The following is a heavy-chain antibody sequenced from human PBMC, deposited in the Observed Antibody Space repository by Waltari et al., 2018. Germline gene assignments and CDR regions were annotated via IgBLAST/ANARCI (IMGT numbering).Heavy chain of an antibody. Sequence: QVQLQESGPGLVKPSQTLSLTCTVSGGSISSGDYYWSWIRQPPGKGLEWIGEIYHSGSTNYNPSLKSRVTISVDKSKNQFSLKLSSVTAADTAVYYCARDQEVGNWFDPWGQGTLVTVSS. CDR3: ARDQEVGNWFDP. J-gene: IGHJ5*02. CDR1: GGSISSGDYY. D-gene: IGHD1-26*01. CDR2: IYHSGST. V-gene: IGHV4-30-4*08.